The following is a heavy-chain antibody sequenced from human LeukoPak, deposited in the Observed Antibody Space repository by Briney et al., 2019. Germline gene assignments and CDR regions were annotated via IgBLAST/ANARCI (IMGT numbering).Heavy chain of an antibody. CDR1: GFTFSSYS. V-gene: IGHV3-21*01. Sequence: PGGSLRLSCAASGFTFSSYSMNWVRQAPGKGLEWVSSISSSSSYIYYADSVKGRFTISRDNAKNSLYLQMNSLRAEDTAVYYCARSSGSSGNFDYWGQGTLVTVSS. CDR2: ISSSSSYI. J-gene: IGHJ4*02. D-gene: IGHD6-6*01. CDR3: ARSSGSSGNFDY.